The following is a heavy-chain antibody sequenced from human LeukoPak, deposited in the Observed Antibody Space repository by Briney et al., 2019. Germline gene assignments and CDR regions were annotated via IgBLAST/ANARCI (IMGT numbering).Heavy chain of an antibody. V-gene: IGHV1-8*03. CDR3: ARGLTIFGVVIDY. CDR2: TNPKSGST. Sequence: ASVKVSCKASGYTFSDYDINWVRQATGQGPEWMAWTNPKSGSTGYAQKFQGRVAITMDTSITTAYMELSSLTSEDTAVYYCARGLTIFGVVIDYWGQGTPVTVSS. CDR1: GYTFSDYD. J-gene: IGHJ4*02. D-gene: IGHD3-3*01.